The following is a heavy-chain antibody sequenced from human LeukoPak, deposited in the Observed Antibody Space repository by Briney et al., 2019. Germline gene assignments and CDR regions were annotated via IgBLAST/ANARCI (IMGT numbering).Heavy chain of an antibody. J-gene: IGHJ6*02. CDR2: ISAYNGNT. Sequence: ASVKVSCTASGYTFTSYGISWVRQAPGQGLEWMGWISAYNGNTNYAQKLQGRVTMTTDTSTSTAYMELRSLRSDDTAVYYCARASDSGSYFYYYYGMDVWGQGTTVTVSS. V-gene: IGHV1-18*01. D-gene: IGHD1-26*01. CDR3: ARASDSGSYFYYYYGMDV. CDR1: GYTFTSYG.